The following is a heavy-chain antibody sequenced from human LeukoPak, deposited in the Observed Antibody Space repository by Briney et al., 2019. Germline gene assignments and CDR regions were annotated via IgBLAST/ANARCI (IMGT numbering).Heavy chain of an antibody. Sequence: GGSLRLSCAASGFTFSSYAMSWVRQAPGKGLEWVSTISGSGSGGSTYYADSVKGRFTISRDNSKDTLYLQMNSLRAEDTAVYYCAKPLAVTNSYCFNYWGQGTLVTVSS. J-gene: IGHJ4*02. CDR3: AKPLAVTNSYCFNY. CDR2: ISGSGSGGST. D-gene: IGHD6-19*01. V-gene: IGHV3-23*01. CDR1: GFTFSSYA.